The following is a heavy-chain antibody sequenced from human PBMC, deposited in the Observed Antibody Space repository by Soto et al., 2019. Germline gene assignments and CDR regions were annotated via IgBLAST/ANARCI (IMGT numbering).Heavy chain of an antibody. J-gene: IGHJ6*03. CDR2: IYPGDSDT. V-gene: IGHV5-51*01. Sequence: PGESLKISCKGSGYSFTSYWIGWVRQMPGKGLEWMGIIYPGDSDTRYSPSFQGQVTISADKSISTAYLQWSSLKASDTAMYYCARHVVVAAYEEYYYYMDVWGKGTTVTVSS. CDR1: GYSFTSYW. CDR3: ARHVVVAAYEEYYYYMDV. D-gene: IGHD2-15*01.